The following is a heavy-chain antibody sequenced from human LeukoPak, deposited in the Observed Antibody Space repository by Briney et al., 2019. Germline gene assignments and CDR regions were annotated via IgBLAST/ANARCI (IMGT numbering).Heavy chain of an antibody. D-gene: IGHD6-19*01. J-gene: IGHJ6*03. CDR3: ATTGREDSSGWFSYYYYYMDV. CDR2: INPNSGGT. V-gene: IGHV1-2*02. CDR1: GDTFTGYY. Sequence: ASVKVSCKASGDTFTGYYIHWVRQAPGQGLEWMGWINPNSGGTNYAQKFQGRVTMTRDTSISTAYMELSRLRSDDIAIYFCATTGREDSSGWFSYYYYYMDVWGKGTTVTVSS.